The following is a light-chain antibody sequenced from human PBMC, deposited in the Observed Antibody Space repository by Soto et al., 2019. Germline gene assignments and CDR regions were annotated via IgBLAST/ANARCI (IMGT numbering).Light chain of an antibody. V-gene: IGKV1-9*01. Sequence: DIQLTQSPSFLSASVGDRVTITCRASQGIYTYLAWYQQKPGKAPELLIYAASTLQSGVPSRFNGSGSRTEFTLTISSLQPEDFATDYWHHLNSYPWTFRQGTKVEIK. CDR2: AAS. J-gene: IGKJ1*01. CDR3: HHLNSYPWT. CDR1: QGIYTY.